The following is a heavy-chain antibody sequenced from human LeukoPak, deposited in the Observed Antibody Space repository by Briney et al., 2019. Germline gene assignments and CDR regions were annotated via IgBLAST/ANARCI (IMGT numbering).Heavy chain of an antibody. Sequence: GSVKASCKASGFTLTGFSIDWVRQAPGQGRERMGRNNPNRGGPNYAQKFQGRVTKTKEPSISTAYMGLSRLRSGDRASFYVSRVGAEGYGYNAILYFFDDWGQGTLVTVSS. D-gene: IGHD2-15*01. CDR2: NNPNRGGP. J-gene: IGHJ4*02. V-gene: IGHV1-2*06. CDR1: GFTLTGFS. CDR3: SRVGAEGYGYNAILYFFDD.